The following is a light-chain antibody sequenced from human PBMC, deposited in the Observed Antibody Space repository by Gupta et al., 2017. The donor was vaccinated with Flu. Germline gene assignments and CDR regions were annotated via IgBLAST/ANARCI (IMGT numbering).Light chain of an antibody. CDR3: QQYDTSPKT. Sequence: EIVLTQSPGTLSLSPGERATLSCRASQSISSNYLAWYQQKPGQAPRLFIYDVFNRATGTPDRFSGSGSGTDFTLTISRLEPEDFAVYYCQQYDTSPKTFGQGTKVEIK. CDR2: DVF. V-gene: IGKV3-20*01. CDR1: QSISSNY. J-gene: IGKJ1*01.